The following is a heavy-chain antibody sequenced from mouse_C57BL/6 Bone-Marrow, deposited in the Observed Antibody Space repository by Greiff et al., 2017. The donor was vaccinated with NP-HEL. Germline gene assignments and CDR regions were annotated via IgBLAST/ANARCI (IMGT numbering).Heavy chain of an antibody. V-gene: IGHV1-81*01. CDR3: ARVLRQLRLQDYFDY. Sequence: QVQLKQSGAELARPGASVKLSCKASGYTFTSYGISWVKQRTGQGLEWIGEIYPRSGNTYYNEKFKGKATLTADKSSSTAYMELRSLTSEDSAVYFGARVLRQLRLQDYFDYWGQGTTLTVSS. CDR1: GYTFTSYG. CDR2: IYPRSGNT. D-gene: IGHD3-2*02. J-gene: IGHJ2*01.